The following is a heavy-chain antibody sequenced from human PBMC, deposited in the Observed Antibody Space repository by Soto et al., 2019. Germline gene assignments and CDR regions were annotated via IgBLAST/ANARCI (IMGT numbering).Heavy chain of an antibody. D-gene: IGHD1-1*01. CDR1: VDTFSSFA. V-gene: IGHV1-69*12. Sequence: QVHMVQSGAEVKKPGSSVKVSCKASVDTFSSFAISWVRQAPGQGLEWMGGIIPIFRAPKYGQKFQGRVTITADEPTSTAYMELSSLRSEDTAVYYCARDKDREQLGGNYSYVLDVWGQGTTVIVSS. J-gene: IGHJ6*02. CDR2: IIPIFRAP. CDR3: ARDKDREQLGGNYSYVLDV.